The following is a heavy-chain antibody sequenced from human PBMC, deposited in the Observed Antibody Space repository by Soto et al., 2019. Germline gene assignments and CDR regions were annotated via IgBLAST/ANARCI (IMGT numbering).Heavy chain of an antibody. CDR1: GVSINTSPYY. Sequence: QLQLQESGPGLVKPSETLSLTCSVSGVSINTSPYYWGWIRQPPGEGLEWIGSVFSTGSTYYNPSLKGRVTVSVDTSGNEVSLKVYSVTAADTAVYYCARHKVEYANSGVDHWGQGTLVAVSS. J-gene: IGHJ5*02. V-gene: IGHV4-39*01. D-gene: IGHD2-2*01. CDR2: VFSTGST. CDR3: ARHKVEYANSGVDH.